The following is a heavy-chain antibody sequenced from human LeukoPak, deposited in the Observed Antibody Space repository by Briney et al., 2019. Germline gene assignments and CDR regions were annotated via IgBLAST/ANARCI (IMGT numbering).Heavy chain of an antibody. J-gene: IGHJ4*02. D-gene: IGHD6-13*01. CDR1: GFTFSSSA. Sequence: GGSLRLSCAASGFTFSSSAMSWVRQAPGKGLEWVAAISDTGRLSYCADSVNGRFTISRDNSKNTLSLQMNSLRAADTAVYYCARSLPYGTTWYGRSDFWGQGTLVTVSS. CDR2: ISDTGRLS. CDR3: ARSLPYGTTWYGRSDF. V-gene: IGHV3-23*01.